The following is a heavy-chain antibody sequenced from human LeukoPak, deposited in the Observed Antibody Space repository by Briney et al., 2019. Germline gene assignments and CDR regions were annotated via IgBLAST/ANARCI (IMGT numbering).Heavy chain of an antibody. CDR3: ARVTGYMIEDYFDY. Sequence: SETLSLTCTVSGGSISSYYWSWIRQPPGKGLEWLGYIYYSGSTDYNPSLKSRVTISVETSKNQFSLKLSSVTAADTAVYYCARVTGYMIEDYFDYWGQGTLVTVSS. CDR2: IYYSGST. J-gene: IGHJ4*02. CDR1: GGSISSYY. D-gene: IGHD3-22*01. V-gene: IGHV4-59*01.